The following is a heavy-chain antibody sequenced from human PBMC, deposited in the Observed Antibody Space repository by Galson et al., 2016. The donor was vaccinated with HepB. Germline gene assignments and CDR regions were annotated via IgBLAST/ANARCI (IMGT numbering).Heavy chain of an antibody. Sequence: SCAASGFTFSSYAMSWVRQAPGKGLEWVSAISGSGGSTYYADSVKGRFTISRDNSKNTLYLQMNSLRAEDTAVYYCAKEGRDILTGYYNGDAFDIWGQGTMVTVSS. J-gene: IGHJ3*02. CDR2: ISGSGGST. V-gene: IGHV3-23*01. D-gene: IGHD3-9*01. CDR3: AKEGRDILTGYYNGDAFDI. CDR1: GFTFSSYA.